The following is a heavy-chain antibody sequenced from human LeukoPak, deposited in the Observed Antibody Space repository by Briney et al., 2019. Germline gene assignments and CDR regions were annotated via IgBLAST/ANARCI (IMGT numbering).Heavy chain of an antibody. V-gene: IGHV3-48*03. CDR1: GFTFSNYE. Sequence: GGSLRLSCAASGFTFSNYEMKWVRQAPGEGLEWVSYIGSSGTLMYYADSVKGQFTISRDNAKNSLYLQMNSLRAEDTAVYYCARGWAGNYWGQGTLVTVSS. CDR3: ARGWAGNY. CDR2: IGSSGTLM. D-gene: IGHD6-19*01. J-gene: IGHJ4*02.